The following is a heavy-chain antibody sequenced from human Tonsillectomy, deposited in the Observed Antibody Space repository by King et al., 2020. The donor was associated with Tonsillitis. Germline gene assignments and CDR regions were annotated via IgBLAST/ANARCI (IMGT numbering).Heavy chain of an antibody. CDR2: ISSSSSYI. CDR3: ERDRLGYWDFWSGYYRDNYGMDV. J-gene: IGHJ6*02. Sequence: VQLVQSGGGLVKPGGSLRLSCAASGFTFSSYSMNWVRQAPGKGLEWVSSISSSSSYIYYADSGKGRFTISRENAKNSLDLQMNSLRAEDTAVYYCERDRLGYWDFWSGYYRDNYGMDVWGQGTTVTVSS. CDR1: GFTFSSYS. D-gene: IGHD3-3*01. V-gene: IGHV3-21*01.